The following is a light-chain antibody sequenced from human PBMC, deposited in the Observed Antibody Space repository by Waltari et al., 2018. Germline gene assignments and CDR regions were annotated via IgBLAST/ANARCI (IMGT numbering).Light chain of an antibody. Sequence: PGERATLSCRASQTVSRSLAWYQQKPGQAPKLLIYGASTRATGIPDRFTGSGSGTDFSLTISSLEPEDFAIYFCQHYVRLPATFGQGTKVEIK. J-gene: IGKJ1*01. CDR2: GAS. CDR1: QTVSRS. CDR3: QHYVRLPAT. V-gene: IGKV3-20*01.